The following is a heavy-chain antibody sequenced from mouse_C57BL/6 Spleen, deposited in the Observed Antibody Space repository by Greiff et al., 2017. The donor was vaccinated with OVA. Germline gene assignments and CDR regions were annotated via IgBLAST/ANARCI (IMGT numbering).Heavy chain of an antibody. CDR1: GYTFTSYW. V-gene: IGHV1-64*01. CDR3: AREGSTPWFAY. Sequence: VQLQQPGAELVKPGASVKLSCKASGYTFTSYWMHWVKQRPGQGLEWIGMIHPNSGSTNYNEKFKSKATLTVDKSSSTAYMQLSSLTSEDSAVYYCAREGSTPWFAYWGQGTLVTVSA. CDR2: IHPNSGST. D-gene: IGHD1-1*01. J-gene: IGHJ3*01.